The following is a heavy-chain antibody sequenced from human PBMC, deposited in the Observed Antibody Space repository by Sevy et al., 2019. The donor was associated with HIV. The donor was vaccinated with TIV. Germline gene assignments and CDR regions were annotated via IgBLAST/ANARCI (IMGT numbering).Heavy chain of an antibody. Sequence: GGSLRRSCAASGFDFSSYPMHWVRQAPGKGLEWVSVIAYDESTKYYGDSVRGRFTISRDNSKNTLYLQMNSLREEDTGVYYCARQGSSWTFDPWGQGTLVTVSS. V-gene: IGHV3-30-3*01. D-gene: IGHD6-13*01. CDR2: IAYDESTK. CDR1: GFDFSSYP. CDR3: ARQGSSWTFDP. J-gene: IGHJ5*02.